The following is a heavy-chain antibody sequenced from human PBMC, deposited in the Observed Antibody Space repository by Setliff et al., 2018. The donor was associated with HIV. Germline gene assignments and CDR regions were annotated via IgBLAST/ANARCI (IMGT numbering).Heavy chain of an antibody. Sequence: SETLSLTCAVYGGSSSGYYWSWIRQPPGQGLEWIGDMNHSGSTYYNPSLKSRVTMSVDTSKNQFSLKLSSVTAADTAVYYCARHRQGLTGSTPGYYMDVWGKGTTVTVSS. D-gene: IGHD1-7*01. J-gene: IGHJ6*03. V-gene: IGHV4-34*01. CDR2: MNHSGST. CDR3: ARHRQGLTGSTPGYYMDV. CDR1: GGSSSGYY.